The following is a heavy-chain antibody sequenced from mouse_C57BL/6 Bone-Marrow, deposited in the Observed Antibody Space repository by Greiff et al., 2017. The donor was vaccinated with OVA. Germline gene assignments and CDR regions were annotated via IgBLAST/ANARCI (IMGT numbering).Heavy chain of an antibody. D-gene: IGHD1-1*01. CDR2: ISSGSSTI. J-gene: IGHJ1*03. CDR3: ALGSYYGSSYWYFDV. V-gene: IGHV5-17*01. CDR1: GFTFSDYG. Sequence: EVHLVESGGGLVKPGGSLKLSCAASGFTFSDYGMHWVRQAPEKGLEWVAYISSGSSTIYYADTVKGRFTISRDNAKNTLFLQMTSLRSEDTAMYYWALGSYYGSSYWYFDVWGTGTTVTVSS.